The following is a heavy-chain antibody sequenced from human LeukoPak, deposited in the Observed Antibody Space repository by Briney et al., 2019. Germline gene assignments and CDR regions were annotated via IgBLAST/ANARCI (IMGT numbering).Heavy chain of an antibody. V-gene: IGHV1-18*01. CDR1: GYTFTSYG. CDR2: ISAYNGNT. J-gene: IGHJ4*02. D-gene: IGHD5-18*01. CDR3: ARVRIPSYYFDY. Sequence: ASVKVSCTASGYTFTSYGISWVRQAPGQGLEWMGWISAYNGNTNYAQKLQGRVTMTTDTSTSTAYMELSSLRSEDTAVYYCARVRIPSYYFDYWGQGTLVTVSS.